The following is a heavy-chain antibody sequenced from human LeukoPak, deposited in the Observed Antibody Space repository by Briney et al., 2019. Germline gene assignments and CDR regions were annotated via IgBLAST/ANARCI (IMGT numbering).Heavy chain of an antibody. D-gene: IGHD3/OR15-3a*01. CDR1: GFTFSIYA. V-gene: IGHV3-23*01. CDR2: LNGSGGRT. J-gene: IGHJ4*02. CDR3: AKGDTVWTFDY. Sequence: GGSLRLSCAASGFTFSIYAMNWVGQTPGKGLEWVSGLNGSGGRTHYADSVKGRFTISRDNSKNTLNLQMNSLRAEDTAIYYCAKGDTVWTFDYWGQGTLVTVSS.